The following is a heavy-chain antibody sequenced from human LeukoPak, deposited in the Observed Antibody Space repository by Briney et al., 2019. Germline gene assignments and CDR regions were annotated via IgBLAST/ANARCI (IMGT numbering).Heavy chain of an antibody. CDR3: AKVGFSEMEWLLYSDH. D-gene: IGHD3-3*01. Sequence: GGSLRLSCAASGLTFSSYAMSWVRQAPGKGLEWVSAISGSSGHTYYADSVKGRFTISRDNSKNTLYLQMYSLRAEDTAVYYCAKVGFSEMEWLLYSDHWGQGTLVTVSS. J-gene: IGHJ4*02. CDR1: GLTFSSYA. CDR2: ISGSSGHT. V-gene: IGHV3-23*01.